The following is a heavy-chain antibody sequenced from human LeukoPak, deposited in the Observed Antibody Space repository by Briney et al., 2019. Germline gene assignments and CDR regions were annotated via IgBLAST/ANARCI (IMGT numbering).Heavy chain of an antibody. Sequence: GGSLRLSCAASGFTFDDYGMSWVRQAPGKGLEWVAVISYDGSNKYYADSVKGRFTISRDNSKNTLYLQMNSLRAEDTAVYYCARAIAALPYYYYMDVWGKGTTVTVSS. D-gene: IGHD6-13*01. J-gene: IGHJ6*03. CDR3: ARAIAALPYYYYMDV. CDR2: ISYDGSNK. CDR1: GFTFDDYG. V-gene: IGHV3-30*03.